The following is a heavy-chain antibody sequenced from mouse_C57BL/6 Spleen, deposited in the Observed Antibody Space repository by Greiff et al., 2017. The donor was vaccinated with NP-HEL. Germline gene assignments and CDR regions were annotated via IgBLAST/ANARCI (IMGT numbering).Heavy chain of an antibody. D-gene: IGHD1-1*01. CDR1: GYTFTSYW. V-gene: IGHV1-52*01. J-gene: IGHJ3*01. CDR2: IDPSDSDT. Sequence: QVQLQQPGAELVRPGSSVKLSCKASGYTFTSYWMHWVKQRPIQGLEWIGNIDPSDSDTHYNQKFKAKATLTVDKSSSTAYMQLSSLTSEDAAVYYCARRGTTSWFAYWGQGTLVTVSA. CDR3: ARRGTTSWFAY.